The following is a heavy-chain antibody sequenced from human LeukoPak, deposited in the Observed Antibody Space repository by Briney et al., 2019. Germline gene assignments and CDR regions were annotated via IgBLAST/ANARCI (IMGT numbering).Heavy chain of an antibody. J-gene: IGHJ4*02. CDR2: MSPNSGDT. Sequence: ASVKVSCKASGYTFTSYDFNWVRQATGQRPEWMGWMSPNSGDTGYAQKFQDRVTMTRNTSISTAYMELGSLRSDDTAVYYCARGPPNWGYDYWGPGTLVTVSS. V-gene: IGHV1-8*01. D-gene: IGHD7-27*01. CDR3: ARGPPNWGYDY. CDR1: GYTFTSYD.